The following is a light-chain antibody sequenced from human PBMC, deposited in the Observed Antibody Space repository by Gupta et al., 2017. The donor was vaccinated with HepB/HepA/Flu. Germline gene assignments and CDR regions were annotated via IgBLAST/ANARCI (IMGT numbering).Light chain of an antibody. J-gene: IGKJ1*01. Sequence: DIQLTQSPSSLSASVGDRVTITCRASQSISSYLNWYQQKPGKAPKLLIYAASSLKSGVPSRFSGSGSGKDFTLTIRSLQPEDLATYDGQKRESTPWTFGQGTKVEIK. V-gene: IGKV1-39*01. CDR1: QSISSY. CDR3: QKRESTPWT. CDR2: AAS.